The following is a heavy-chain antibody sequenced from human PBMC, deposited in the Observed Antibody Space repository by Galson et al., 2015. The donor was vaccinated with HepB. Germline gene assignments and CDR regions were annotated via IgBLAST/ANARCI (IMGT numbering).Heavy chain of an antibody. J-gene: IGHJ4*02. V-gene: IGHV1-18*04. Sequence: SVKVSCKASGYTFTSNGISWVRQAPRQGLEWLGWISAHGGNTKYAQKYQGRITLTRDTSTSTAYVELRSLRSDDTAVYCCARDRDYRFDYWGQGTLVTVSS. CDR3: ARDRDYRFDY. CDR2: ISAHGGNT. D-gene: IGHD4/OR15-4a*01. CDR1: GYTFTSNG.